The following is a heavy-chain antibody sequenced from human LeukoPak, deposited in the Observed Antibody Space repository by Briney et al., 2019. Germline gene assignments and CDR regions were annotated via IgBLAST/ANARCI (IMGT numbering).Heavy chain of an antibody. Sequence: GGSLRLSCAASGFTFSSYAMHWVRQAPGKGLEWVAVISYDESNKYYADSVKGRFTISRDNSKNTLYLQMNSLRAEDTAVYYCACGYNSPYFDYFVHGTLVIVYS. CDR3: ACGYNSPYFDY. V-gene: IGHV3-30*04. J-gene: IGHJ4*01. CDR1: GFTFSSYA. D-gene: IGHD5-24*01. CDR2: ISYDESNK.